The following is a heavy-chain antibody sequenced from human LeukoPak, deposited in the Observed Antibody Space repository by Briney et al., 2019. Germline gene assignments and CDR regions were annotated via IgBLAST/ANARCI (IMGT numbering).Heavy chain of an antibody. CDR3: AKDPLEAVAGIVTLNWFDP. Sequence: GGSLRLSCAASGFTFSSYAMSWVRQAPGKGLEWVSAISGSGGSTYYADSVKGRFTISRDNSKNTLYLQMNSLRAEDTAVYYCAKDPLEAVAGIVTLNWFDPWGQGTLVTVSS. V-gene: IGHV3-23*01. D-gene: IGHD6-19*01. CDR2: ISGSGGST. J-gene: IGHJ5*02. CDR1: GFTFSSYA.